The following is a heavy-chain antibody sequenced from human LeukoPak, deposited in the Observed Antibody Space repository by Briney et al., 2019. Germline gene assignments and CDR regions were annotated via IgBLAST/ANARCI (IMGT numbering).Heavy chain of an antibody. CDR1: GGTFSSYA. J-gene: IGHJ5*02. D-gene: IGHD6-13*01. Sequence: SVKVSCKASGGTFSSYAISGVRQAPGQGLEWMGGIIPVFGTANYAQKFQGRVTITTDESTSTAYMELSSLRSEDTAVYYCARALSYSRSWYPWFDPWGQGTLVTVSS. CDR3: ARALSYSRSWYPWFDP. CDR2: IIPVFGTA. V-gene: IGHV1-69*05.